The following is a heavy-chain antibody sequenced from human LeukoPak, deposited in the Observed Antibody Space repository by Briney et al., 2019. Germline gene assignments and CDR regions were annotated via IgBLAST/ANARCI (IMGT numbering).Heavy chain of an antibody. Sequence: SETLSLTCTVSGGSINSYYWSWIRQPPGTGLEWIGYIHYSGSTNYNPSLKSRVTISVDTSKNQFSLKLSSVTAADTAVYYCVRVRDRSGYFYDFDYWGQGTLVTVSS. CDR3: VRVRDRSGYFYDFDY. CDR1: GGSINSYY. V-gene: IGHV4-59*01. J-gene: IGHJ4*02. CDR2: IHYSGST. D-gene: IGHD3-22*01.